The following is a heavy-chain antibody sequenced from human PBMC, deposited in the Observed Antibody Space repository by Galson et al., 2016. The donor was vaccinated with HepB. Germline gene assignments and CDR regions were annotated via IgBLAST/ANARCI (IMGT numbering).Heavy chain of an antibody. D-gene: IGHD2-2*01. CDR1: GYTFTNYD. J-gene: IGHJ5*02. CDR3: AREPLGVPAANNWFDP. Sequence: SVKVSCKASGYTFTNYDINWVRQAPGQGLEWMGWVNPNGRNTGYAQKFQGRVTMTMDTSISTAYMELSSLRSDDTAVYYCAREPLGVPAANNWFDPWGQGTLVTVSS. V-gene: IGHV1-8*01. CDR2: VNPNGRNT.